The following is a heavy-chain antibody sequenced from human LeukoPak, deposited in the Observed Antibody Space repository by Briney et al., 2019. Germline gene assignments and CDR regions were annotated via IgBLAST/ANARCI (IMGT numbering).Heavy chain of an antibody. CDR2: IYYSGST. CDR3: ARLHGGKGQYYFDF. CDR1: GGSISSGGYY. Sequence: SETLSLTCTVSGGSISSGGYYWSWIRQHPGKGLEWIGYIYYSGSTYYNPSLKSRVTISVDTSKNQFSLNLSSVAAADTAVYYCARLHGGKGQYYFDFWGQGTLVTVSS. D-gene: IGHD4-23*01. V-gene: IGHV4-31*03. J-gene: IGHJ4*02.